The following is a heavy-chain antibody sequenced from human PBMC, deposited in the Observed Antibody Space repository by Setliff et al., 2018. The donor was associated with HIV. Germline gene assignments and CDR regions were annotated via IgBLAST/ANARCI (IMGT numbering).Heavy chain of an antibody. Sequence: GGSLRLSCAASGFTFSSYAMSWVRQAPGKGLEWVSAISGSGGSTYYADSVKGRFTISRDNSKNTLYLQMNSLKTEDTAVYYCTRHVDSGTYMDVWGRGTTVTVSS. J-gene: IGHJ6*03. D-gene: IGHD5-18*01. V-gene: IGHV3-23*01. CDR2: ISGSGGST. CDR3: TRHVDSGTYMDV. CDR1: GFTFSSYA.